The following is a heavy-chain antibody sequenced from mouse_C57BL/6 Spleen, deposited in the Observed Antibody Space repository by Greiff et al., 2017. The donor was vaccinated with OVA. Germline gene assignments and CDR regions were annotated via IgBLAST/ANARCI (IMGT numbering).Heavy chain of an antibody. V-gene: IGHV1-64*01. CDR3: AREWGIRPGGNYAMDY. Sequence: QVQLQQPGAELVKPGASVKLSCKASGYTFTSYWMHWVKQRPGQGLEWIVMIHPNSGSTNYNEKFKSKATLTVDKSSSTAYMQLSSLTSEDSAVYYWAREWGIRPGGNYAMDYWGQGTSVTVSS. D-gene: IGHD2-12*01. J-gene: IGHJ4*01. CDR2: IHPNSGST. CDR1: GYTFTSYW.